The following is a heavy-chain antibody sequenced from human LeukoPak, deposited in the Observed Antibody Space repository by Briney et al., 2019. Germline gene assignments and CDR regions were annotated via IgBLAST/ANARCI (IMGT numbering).Heavy chain of an antibody. CDR1: GFTFSSYE. CDR3: ARRLTYYYDSSGHDDAFDI. Sequence: PGGSLRLSCAASGFTFSSYEMNWVRQAPGKGLEWVSYISSSGSTIYYADSVKGRFTISRDNAKNSLYLQMNSLRAEDTAVYYCARRLTYYYDSSGHDDAFDIWGQGTMGTVSS. D-gene: IGHD3-22*01. J-gene: IGHJ3*02. V-gene: IGHV3-48*03. CDR2: ISSSGSTI.